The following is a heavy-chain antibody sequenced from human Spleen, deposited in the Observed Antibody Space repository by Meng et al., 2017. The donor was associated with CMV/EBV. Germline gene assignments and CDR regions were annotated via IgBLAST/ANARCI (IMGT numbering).Heavy chain of an antibody. CDR3: ARGGRIVGATLPDY. J-gene: IGHJ4*02. D-gene: IGHD1-26*01. V-gene: IGHV3-69-1*01. CDR2: ISSSSTI. CDR1: GFIFSDYY. Sequence: GGSLRLSCAASGFIFSDYYMNWVRQAPGKGLEWVSSISSSSTIYYADSVKGRFTISRDNAKNSLYLQMNTLRAEDTAVYYCARGGRIVGATLPDYWGQGTLVTVSS.